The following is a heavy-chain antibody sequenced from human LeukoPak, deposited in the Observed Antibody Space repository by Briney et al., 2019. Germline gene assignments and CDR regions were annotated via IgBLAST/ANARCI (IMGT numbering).Heavy chain of an antibody. D-gene: IGHD3-10*01. CDR3: ARSMIRGASGAFDI. J-gene: IGHJ3*02. CDR2: MYPADSDT. CDR1: GYTFTSYW. V-gene: IGHV5-51*01. Sequence: GESLKISCEGSGYTFTSYWIGWVRQMPGKGLGWMGIMYPADSDTRYSPSFQGQVTISADKSTSTAYLQWSSLKASDTAMYYCARSMIRGASGAFDIWGQGTMVTVSS.